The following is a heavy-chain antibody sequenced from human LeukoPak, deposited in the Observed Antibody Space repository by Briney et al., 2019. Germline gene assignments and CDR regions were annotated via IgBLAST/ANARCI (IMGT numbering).Heavy chain of an antibody. CDR1: GHPYDDYD. D-gene: IGHD6-13*01. Sequence: PGGSLRLPCRASGHPYDDYDMPGVRHARGRGVEGVARIRWYRGSIGYVDSVKDGFTIHRDNARDSLYLQMNSLRAEDTPLYYCAKDMTDPPGQLVRGWDAFDIWGQRTIVTVSA. CDR3: AKDMTDPPGQLVRGWDAFDI. J-gene: IGHJ3*02. CDR2: IRWYRGSI. V-gene: IGHV3-9*01.